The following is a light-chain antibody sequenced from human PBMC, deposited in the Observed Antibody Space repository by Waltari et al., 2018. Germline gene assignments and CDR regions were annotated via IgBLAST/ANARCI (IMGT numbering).Light chain of an antibody. J-gene: IGLJ3*02. V-gene: IGLV1-47*01. CDR2: RNN. Sequence: QSVLTQPPSASGTPGQRVSISCSGSSSNIGSNYVYRYLKLPGTAPKLLIYRNNQRPSGVPDRFSGSKSGTSASLAISGLRSEDEADYYCAAWDDSLSGWVFGGGTKLTVL. CDR3: AAWDDSLSGWV. CDR1: SSNIGSNY.